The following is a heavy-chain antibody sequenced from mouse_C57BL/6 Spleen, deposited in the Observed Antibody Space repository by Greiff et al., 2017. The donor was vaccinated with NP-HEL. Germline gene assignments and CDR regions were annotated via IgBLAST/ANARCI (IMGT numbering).Heavy chain of an antibody. CDR2: IHPNSGST. D-gene: IGHD2-5*01. CDR1: GYTFTSYW. V-gene: IGHV1-64*01. J-gene: IGHJ4*01. Sequence: QVQLQQSGAELVKPGASVKLSCKASGYTFTSYWMHWVKQRPGQGLEWIGMIHPNSGSTNYNEKFKSKATLTVDKSSSTAYMQLSSLTSEDSAVYYCAFSYYSNYNYAMDYWGQGTSVTVSS. CDR3: AFSYYSNYNYAMDY.